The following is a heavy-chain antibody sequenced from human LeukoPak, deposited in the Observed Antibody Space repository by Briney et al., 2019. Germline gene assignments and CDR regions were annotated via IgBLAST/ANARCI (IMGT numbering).Heavy chain of an antibody. Sequence: PGGSLRLSCAASGFTFSSYWMSWVRQAPGKGLEWVSSITGIGSSTYYADSVKGRFTISRDSSKHTLYLQMNSLRAEDTALYYCAKDPRRGVMGLFDYWGQGTLVTVSS. CDR1: GFTFSSYW. J-gene: IGHJ4*02. CDR2: ITGIGSST. V-gene: IGHV3-23*01. D-gene: IGHD3-16*01. CDR3: AKDPRRGVMGLFDY.